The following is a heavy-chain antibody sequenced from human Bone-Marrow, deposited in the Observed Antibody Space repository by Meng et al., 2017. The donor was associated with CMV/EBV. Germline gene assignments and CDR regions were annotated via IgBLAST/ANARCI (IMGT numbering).Heavy chain of an antibody. CDR2: ISGSGGNT. D-gene: IGHD3-22*01. CDR3: AKAPILDRNFDY. CDR1: GFTFSSYA. Sequence: GESLKISCAASGFTFSSYAMSWVRQAPGKGLEWVSAISGSGGNTYYADSVKGRFTISRDNSKNTLYLQMNSLRAEDTAVYYCAKAPILDRNFDYWGQGTLVTVSS. V-gene: IGHV3-23*01. J-gene: IGHJ4*02.